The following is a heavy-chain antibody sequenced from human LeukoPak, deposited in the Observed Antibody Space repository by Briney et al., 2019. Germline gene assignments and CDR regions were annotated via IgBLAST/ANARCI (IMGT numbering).Heavy chain of an antibody. J-gene: IGHJ4*02. V-gene: IGHV3-33*01. CDR1: GFTFSSYG. Sequence: PGGSLRLSCAASGFTFSSYGMHWVRQAPGKGLEWVAVIWYDGSNKYYADSVKGRFTISRDNSKNTLYLQMNSLRAEDTAVYYCARARGGPSDLWFGELSSIGGATDFDYWGQGTLVTVSS. CDR2: IWYDGSNK. CDR3: ARARGGPSDLWFGELSSIGGATDFDY. D-gene: IGHD3-10*01.